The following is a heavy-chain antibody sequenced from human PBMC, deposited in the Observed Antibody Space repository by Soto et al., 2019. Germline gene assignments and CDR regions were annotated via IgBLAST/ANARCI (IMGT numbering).Heavy chain of an antibody. CDR1: GCIFSSYW. CDR2: IKQDGSEK. V-gene: IGHV3-7*01. J-gene: IGHJ4*01. CDR3: ARVAYSNGWLFAS. D-gene: IGHD6-19*01. Sequence: GGSLRLSCAASGCIFSSYWMSGFRQAPGKGLEWVANIKQDGSEKYYVDSVKGRFTTSRDNAKNSLYLQMSRLRAEDTAVYFCARVAYSNGWLFASWGQGTLVTVSS.